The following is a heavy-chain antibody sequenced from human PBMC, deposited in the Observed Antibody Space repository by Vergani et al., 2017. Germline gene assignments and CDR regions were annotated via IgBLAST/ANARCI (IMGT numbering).Heavy chain of an antibody. CDR2: ISGSGGST. V-gene: IGHV3-23*01. CDR1: GFTFSSYA. D-gene: IGHD3-9*01. J-gene: IGHJ4*02. Sequence: EVQLLESGGGLVQPGGSLRLSCAASGFTFSSYAMSWVRQAPGTGLEWVSAISGSGGSTYYADSVKGRFTISRDNSKNTLYLQMNSLRAEDTAVYYCAKANLYYDISVEEAPDYWGQGTLVTVSS. CDR3: AKANLYYDISVEEAPDY.